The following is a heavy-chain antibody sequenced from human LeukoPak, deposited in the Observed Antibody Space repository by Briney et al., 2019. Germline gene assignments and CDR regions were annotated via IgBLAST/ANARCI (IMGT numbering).Heavy chain of an antibody. J-gene: IGHJ4*02. CDR1: GFTFSSYS. D-gene: IGHD3-10*01. V-gene: IGHV3-64D*06. CDR3: VKDQGLYYYGSGSPPRFDY. CDR2: IRSNGGST. Sequence: GGSLRLSCTASGFTFSSYSMHWVRQAPGKGLEYVSAIRSNGGSTYYADSVKGRFTISRDNSKHTLYLQMSSLRAEDTAVYLCVKDQGLYYYGSGSPPRFDYWGQGTLVTVSS.